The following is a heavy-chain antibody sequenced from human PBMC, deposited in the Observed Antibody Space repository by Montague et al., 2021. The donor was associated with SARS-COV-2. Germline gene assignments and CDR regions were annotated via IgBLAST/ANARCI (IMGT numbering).Heavy chain of an antibody. J-gene: IGHJ3*01. D-gene: IGHD3-22*01. V-gene: IGHV4-39*02. CDR3: ARLKRYFDSSGSPSAFDF. Sequence: SETLSLTCTVSGGSISSGYFYWAWIRQPPGKGLEWIGSIYYTGNTYYNPSLKSRVTTSVVTSKNHFTLKLSSVTAAETAVYYCARLKRYFDSSGSPSAFDFWGQGTKVTVSS. CDR1: GGSISSGYFY. CDR2: IYYTGNT.